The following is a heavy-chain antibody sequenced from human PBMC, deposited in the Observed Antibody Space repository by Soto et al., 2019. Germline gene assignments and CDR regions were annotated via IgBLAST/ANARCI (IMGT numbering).Heavy chain of an antibody. CDR2: ISAHNGNT. D-gene: IGHD1-1*01. J-gene: IGHJ4*02. CDR1: GYIFTTYG. CDR3: ARGRYGDY. Sequence: QVHLVQSGAEVKKPGASVKVSCKGSGYIFTTYGITWVRQAPGQGLEWMGWISAHNGNTNYAQKLQGRVTVTRDTSTSTAHMELRNLRSDDTAMYYCARGRYGDYWGQGALVTVSS. V-gene: IGHV1-18*01.